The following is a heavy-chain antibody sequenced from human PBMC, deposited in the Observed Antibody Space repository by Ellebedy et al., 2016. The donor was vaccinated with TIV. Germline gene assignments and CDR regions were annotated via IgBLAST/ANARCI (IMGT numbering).Heavy chain of an antibody. CDR1: GFTFDDYA. Sequence: GESLKISCAASGFTFDDYAMHWVRQAPGKGLEWVAVISYDGSNKYYADSVKGRFTISRDNSKNTLYLQMNSLRAEDTAVYYCATKPRGYSYGPVDYWGQGTLVTVSS. J-gene: IGHJ4*02. CDR2: ISYDGSNK. D-gene: IGHD5-18*01. V-gene: IGHV3-30*03. CDR3: ATKPRGYSYGPVDY.